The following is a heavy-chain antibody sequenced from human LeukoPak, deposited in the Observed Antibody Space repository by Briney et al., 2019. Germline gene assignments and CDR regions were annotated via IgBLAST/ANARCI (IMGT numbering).Heavy chain of an antibody. CDR3: AREYQLLSPFDY. CDR2: ISAYNGNT. CDR1: GYTFTSYG. J-gene: IGHJ4*02. V-gene: IGHV1-18*04. Sequence: ASVKVSCKASGYTFTSYGISRVRQAPGQGLEWMGWISAYNGNTNYAQKLQGRVTMTTDTSTSTAYMELRSLRSDDTAVYYCAREYQLLSPFDYWGQGTLVTVSS. D-gene: IGHD2-2*01.